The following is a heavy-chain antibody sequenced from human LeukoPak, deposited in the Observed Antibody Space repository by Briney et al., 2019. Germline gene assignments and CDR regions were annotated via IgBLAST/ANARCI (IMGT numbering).Heavy chain of an antibody. D-gene: IGHD1-26*01. J-gene: IGHJ4*02. Sequence: KASETLSLTCAVAGGSISSSDWGTWVRPPPGKGLEWIGEIYHSGSTNYSPSLKSRVTISVDKSKNQFSLKLNSVTAADTAVYYCARTNSGTAPLFDYWGQGTLVTVSS. V-gene: IGHV4-4*02. CDR1: GGSISSSDW. CDR3: ARTNSGTAPLFDY. CDR2: IYHSGST.